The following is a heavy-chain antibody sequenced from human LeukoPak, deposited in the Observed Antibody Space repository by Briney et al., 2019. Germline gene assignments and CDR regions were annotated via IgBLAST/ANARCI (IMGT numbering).Heavy chain of an antibody. D-gene: IGHD1-7*01. CDR2: ISGSGGST. J-gene: IGHJ6*03. CDR3: AKRRGLELLYYYYMDV. Sequence: GGSLRLSCAASGFTFSSYAMSWVRQAPGKGLEWVSGISGSGGSTYYADSVKGRFTISRDNSKNTLYLQMNSLRAEDTAVYYCAKRRGLELLYYYYMDVWDKGTTVTVSS. V-gene: IGHV3-23*01. CDR1: GFTFSSYA.